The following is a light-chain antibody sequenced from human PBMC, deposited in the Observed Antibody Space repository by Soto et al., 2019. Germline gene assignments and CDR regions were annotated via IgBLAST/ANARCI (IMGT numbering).Light chain of an antibody. CDR1: SSDFGDYNY. CDR3: SSYAGTNNFVV. CDR2: EVS. Sequence: QSALTQPPSASGSPGQSVTISCTGTSSDFGDYNYVSWYQQHPGKAPKLMIYEVSKRPSGVPHRFSGSKSGNTASLTVSGLQAEDEADYYCSSYAGTNNFVVFGTGTKVTVL. V-gene: IGLV2-8*01. J-gene: IGLJ1*01.